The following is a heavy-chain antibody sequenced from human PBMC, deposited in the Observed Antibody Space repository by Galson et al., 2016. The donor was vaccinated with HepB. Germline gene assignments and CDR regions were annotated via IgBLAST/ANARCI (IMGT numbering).Heavy chain of an antibody. Sequence: SLRLSCAASGFTFSSYAMNWVRQAPGKGLQWVSAILNSGASTSYADSVKGRFTISRDTSKNTVYRQMNNLRAEDTAVYYCAKCHWGRGVYPFDPWGQGTLVTVSS. J-gene: IGHJ5*02. CDR2: ILNSGAST. V-gene: IGHV3-23*01. CDR1: GFTFSSYA. D-gene: IGHD3-10*01. CDR3: AKCHWGRGVYPFDP.